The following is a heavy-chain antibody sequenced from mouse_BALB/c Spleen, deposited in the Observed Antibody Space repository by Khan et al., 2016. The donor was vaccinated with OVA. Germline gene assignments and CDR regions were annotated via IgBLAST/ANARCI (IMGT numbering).Heavy chain of an antibody. CDR2: INTETGEP. J-gene: IGHJ1*03. CDR1: GYTFTDYS. V-gene: IGHV9-2-1*01. CDR3: AGRKHWYFDV. Sequence: QIQLVQSGPELKKPGETVKISCKASGYTFTDYSMHWVKQAPGKGLKWMGWINTETGEPTYADDFKGRFAFSLDTSASTAYLQINNLKNEDTATXFCAGRKHWYFDVWGTGTTVTVSS.